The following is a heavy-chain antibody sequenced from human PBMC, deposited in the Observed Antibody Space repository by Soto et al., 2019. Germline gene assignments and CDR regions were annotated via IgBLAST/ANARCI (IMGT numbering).Heavy chain of an antibody. J-gene: IGHJ4*02. V-gene: IGHV4-61*01. D-gene: IGHD6-25*01. CDR1: GGSVSSGSYY. CDR2: IYYSGST. CDR3: ARDLGSGLDY. Sequence: QVQLQESGPGLVKPSETLSLTCTVSGGSVSSGSYYWSWIRQPPGKGLEWIGYIYYSGSTNYNPSLKSRVTISVDTSKNQFSLKLSSVTAADTAVYYCARDLGSGLDYCGQGTLVNVSS.